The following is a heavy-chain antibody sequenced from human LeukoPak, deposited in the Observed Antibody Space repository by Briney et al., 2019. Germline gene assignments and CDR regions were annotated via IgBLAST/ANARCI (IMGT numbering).Heavy chain of an antibody. J-gene: IGHJ5*02. CDR2: ISSSSSYI. Sequence: GGSLRLSCVASGFTFSSYSMNWVRQAPGKGLEWVSSISSSSSYIYYADSVKGRFTISRDNAKNSLYLQMNSLRAEDTAVYYCARDAATNPLYSGSYSRFDPWGQGTLVTVSS. V-gene: IGHV3-21*01. CDR1: GFTFSSYS. CDR3: ARDAATNPLYSGSYSRFDP. D-gene: IGHD1-26*01.